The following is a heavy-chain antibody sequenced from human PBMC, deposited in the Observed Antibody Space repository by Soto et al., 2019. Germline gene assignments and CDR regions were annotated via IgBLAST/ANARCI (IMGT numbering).Heavy chain of an antibody. CDR1: GGSITSGGYY. CDR3: ASADSSGYTFEH. CDR2: IYYSGTT. Sequence: QVQLQESGPGLVQPSQTLSLSCTVSGGSITSGGYYWSWIRQHPGKGLEWIGYIYYSGTTYYNPSLKGRFTISLDTSRNQFPLEVNFVSAGDAAVYYCASADSSGYTFEHWGQEPLVTVSS. V-gene: IGHV4-31*03. J-gene: IGHJ4*02. D-gene: IGHD3-22*01.